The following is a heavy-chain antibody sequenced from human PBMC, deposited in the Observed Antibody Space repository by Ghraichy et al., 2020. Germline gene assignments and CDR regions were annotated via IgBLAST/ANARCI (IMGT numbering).Heavy chain of an antibody. CDR2: IFHSGST. D-gene: IGHD2-2*01. V-gene: IGHV4-4*02. Sequence: SETLSLTCAVSGDSIISNNWWSWFRQPPGKGLEWIGEIFHSGSTNYNPSLKSRITISLDKTKNQFSLIMTSVTAADTADYYCGREIDQLRYFDSWGQGTLVTVSS. J-gene: IGHJ4*02. CDR3: GREIDQLRYFDS. CDR1: GDSIISNNW.